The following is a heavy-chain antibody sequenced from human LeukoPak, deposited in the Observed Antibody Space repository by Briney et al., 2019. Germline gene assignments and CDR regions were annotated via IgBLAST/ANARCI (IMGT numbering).Heavy chain of an antibody. V-gene: IGHV3-7*01. CDR1: GFTFSNYW. CDR2: MNLDGSTK. Sequence: PGGSLRLSCAASGFTFSNYWMSWVRQAPGKGLEWVANMNLDGSTKYYVDSVKGRFTISRDNSKNSLYLQMNNLIVEDTAVYYCATGDYGPAGYGGQGTLVTVSS. J-gene: IGHJ4*02. D-gene: IGHD4-17*01. CDR3: ATGDYGPAGY.